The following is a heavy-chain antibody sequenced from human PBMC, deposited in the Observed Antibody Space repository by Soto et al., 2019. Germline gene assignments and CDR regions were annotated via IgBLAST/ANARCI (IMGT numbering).Heavy chain of an antibody. CDR3: ANPPDFWSGYYNFGY. D-gene: IGHD3-3*01. J-gene: IGHJ4*02. V-gene: IGHV3-23*01. Sequence: EVQLLESGGGLVQPGGSLRLSCAASGFTFSSYAMSWVRQAPGKGLEWVSAISGSGGSTYYADSVKGRFTISRDNSKNTLYLQMNSLRAEDTAVYYCANPPDFWSGYYNFGYWGQGTLVTVSS. CDR1: GFTFSSYA. CDR2: ISGSGGST.